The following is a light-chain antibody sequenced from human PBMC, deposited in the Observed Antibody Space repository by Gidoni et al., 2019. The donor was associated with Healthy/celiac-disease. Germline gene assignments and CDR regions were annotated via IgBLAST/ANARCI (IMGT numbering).Light chain of an antibody. J-gene: IGLJ3*02. Sequence: QSALTQPASVSGSPGQSITISCTGTSSDVGGYNYVSWYQQHPGKATKLMIYDVSNRSSVVSNRFSGSKSGNTASLTISGLQAEDEADYYCSSYTSSSTWVFGGGTKLTVL. CDR3: SSYTSSSTWV. CDR1: SSDVGGYNY. V-gene: IGLV2-14*03. CDR2: DVS.